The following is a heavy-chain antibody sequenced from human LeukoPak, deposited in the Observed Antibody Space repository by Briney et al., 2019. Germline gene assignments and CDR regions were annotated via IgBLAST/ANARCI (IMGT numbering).Heavy chain of an antibody. D-gene: IGHD3-10*01. Sequence: SETLSLTCTVSGGSISSGDYYWSWIRQPPGKGLEWIGYIYYSGSTYYNPSLKSRVTISVDTSKNQFSLKLSSVTAADTAVYYCARVGFGEFNYFDYWGQGTLVTVSS. V-gene: IGHV4-30-4*08. CDR2: IYYSGST. J-gene: IGHJ4*02. CDR3: ARVGFGEFNYFDY. CDR1: GGSISSGDYY.